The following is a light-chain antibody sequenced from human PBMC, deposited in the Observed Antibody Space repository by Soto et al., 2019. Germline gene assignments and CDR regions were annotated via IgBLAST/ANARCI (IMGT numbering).Light chain of an antibody. J-gene: IGKJ1*01. CDR2: AAS. Sequence: DIQMTQSPSSLSASVGDRVTITCRASQGISNYLAWYQQKPGKVPKLLIYAASTLQSGVPSRFSGSGSGTDFTLIITSLQPEDVASYYCQKYNSAPRTFGQGTNLEIK. V-gene: IGKV1-27*01. CDR1: QGISNY. CDR3: QKYNSAPRT.